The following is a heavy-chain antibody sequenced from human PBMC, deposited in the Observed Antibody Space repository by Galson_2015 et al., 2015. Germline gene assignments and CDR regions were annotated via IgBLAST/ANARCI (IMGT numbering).Heavy chain of an antibody. CDR1: GFIFDNYA. D-gene: IGHD6-19*01. CDR2: ISWSTDSI. J-gene: IGHJ4*02. CDR3: VKDRYSSGWYAGFDH. Sequence: SLRLSCAASGFIFDNYAMHWVRQAPGKGLEWVCAISWSTDSIVYADSVKGRFTISRDNAKNSLYLQMKSLRAEDTALYYCVKDRYSSGWYAGFDHWGQGILVPVSS. V-gene: IGHV3-9*01.